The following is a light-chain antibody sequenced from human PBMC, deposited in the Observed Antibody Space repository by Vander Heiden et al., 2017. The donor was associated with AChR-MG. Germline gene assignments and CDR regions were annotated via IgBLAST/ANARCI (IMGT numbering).Light chain of an antibody. V-gene: IGLV2-11*01. CDR3: CSYAGSYTVRV. CDR1: SSDIGAFNH. Sequence: QSALTQPRSVSGSPGQSVTIPCTGTSSDIGAFNHVSWYQQHPGKAPKLMIYDVTERPSGVPDRFSGSKSGNTASLTISGLQTDDEADYFCCSYAGSYTVRVFGGGTKLTVL. CDR2: DVT. J-gene: IGLJ2*01.